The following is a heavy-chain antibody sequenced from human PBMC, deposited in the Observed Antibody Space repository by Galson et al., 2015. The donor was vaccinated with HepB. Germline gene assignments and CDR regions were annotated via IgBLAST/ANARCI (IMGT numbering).Heavy chain of an antibody. D-gene: IGHD6-6*01. CDR3: ARDLVAARRGAGMDV. V-gene: IGHV1-46*01. CDR1: GYTFTSYY. Sequence: SVKVSCKASGYTFTSYYMHWVRQAPGQGLEWMGIINPSGGSTSYAQKFQGRVTMTRDTSTSTVYMELSSLRSEDTAVYYCARDLVAARRGAGMDVWGQGTTVTVSS. CDR2: INPSGGST. J-gene: IGHJ6*02.